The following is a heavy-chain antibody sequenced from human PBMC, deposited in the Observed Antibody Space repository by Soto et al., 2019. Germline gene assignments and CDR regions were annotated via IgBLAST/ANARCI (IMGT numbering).Heavy chain of an antibody. CDR3: ARDFNSIFDDFADMRWNFDP. D-gene: IGHD3-3*02. J-gene: IGHJ5*02. CDR2: VFTTGTT. CDR1: GGSINNYY. V-gene: IGHV4-4*07. Sequence: KTSETLSLTCSVTGGSINNYYWSWVRQSAGKGLEWIGRVFTTGTTDYNPSLKGRVTISVDTSKNQFSLSLWSVTAADTAIYYCARDFNSIFDDFADMRWNFDPWGQGALVTVSS.